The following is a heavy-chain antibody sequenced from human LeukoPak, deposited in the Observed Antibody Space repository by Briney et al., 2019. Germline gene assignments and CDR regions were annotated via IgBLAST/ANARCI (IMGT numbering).Heavy chain of an antibody. V-gene: IGHV3-23*01. J-gene: IGHJ4*01. CDR2: VSGSGVST. D-gene: IGHD5-12*01. Sequence: PGGSLRLSCAASGFTFISYAMSGVRQAPGKGVECGSGVSGSGVSTYYADSVKGRFTISRENSKNTRYLQMNSLRAWYTALYYCAKDVDIVDKITENWGQGTLVTVSS. CDR3: AKDVDIVDKITEN. CDR1: GFTFISYA.